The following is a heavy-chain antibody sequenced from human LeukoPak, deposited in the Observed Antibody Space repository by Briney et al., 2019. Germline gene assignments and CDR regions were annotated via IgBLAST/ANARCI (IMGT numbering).Heavy chain of an antibody. D-gene: IGHD3-16*02. CDR3: ARDSRGTYYDYVWGSYPQQPFDY. J-gene: IGHJ4*02. CDR2: IIPIFGTA. CDR1: GGTFSSYA. Sequence: ASVKVTCKASGGTFSSYAISWVRQAPGQGLEWMGRIIPIFGTANYAQKFQGRVTITTDESTSTAYMELSSLRSEDTAVYYCARDSRGTYYDYVWGSYPQQPFDYWGQGTLVTVSS. V-gene: IGHV1-69*05.